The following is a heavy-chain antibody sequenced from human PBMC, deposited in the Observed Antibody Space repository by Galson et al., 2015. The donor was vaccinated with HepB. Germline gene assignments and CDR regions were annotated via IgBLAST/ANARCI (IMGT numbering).Heavy chain of an antibody. D-gene: IGHD5-24*01. CDR3: AREEMATIRDYYYGMDV. CDR1: GLTFSSYG. Sequence: SLRLSCAASGLTFSSYGMHWVRQAPGKGLEWVAVIWYDGSNKYYADSVKVRFTISRDNSKNTLYLQMNSLRAEDTAVYYCAREEMATIRDYYYGMDVWGQGTTVTVSS. CDR2: IWYDGSNK. J-gene: IGHJ6*02. V-gene: IGHV3-33*08.